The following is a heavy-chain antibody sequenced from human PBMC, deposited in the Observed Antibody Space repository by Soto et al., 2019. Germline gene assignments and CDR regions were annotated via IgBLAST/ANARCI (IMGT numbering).Heavy chain of an antibody. CDR2: IWYDGSNK. Sequence: QVQLVESGGGVVQPGRSLRLSCAASGFTFSSYGMHWVRQAPGKGLEWVAVIWYDGSNKYYADSVKGRFTISRDNSKNTLYLQMNSLRAEDTAVYYCVRDFPSGDSSSWYGRRYYYGMDVWGQGTTVTVSS. CDR3: VRDFPSGDSSSWYGRRYYYGMDV. CDR1: GFTFSSYG. V-gene: IGHV3-33*01. D-gene: IGHD6-13*01. J-gene: IGHJ6*02.